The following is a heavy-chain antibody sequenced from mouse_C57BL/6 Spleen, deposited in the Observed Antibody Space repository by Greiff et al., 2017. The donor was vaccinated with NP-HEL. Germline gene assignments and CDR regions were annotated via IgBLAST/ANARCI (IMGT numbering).Heavy chain of an antibody. J-gene: IGHJ3*01. D-gene: IGHD1-1*01. V-gene: IGHV1-55*01. CDR1: GYTFTSYW. CDR3: ARSGDYYGSSYYPAWFAY. Sequence: QVQLKQSGAELVKPGASVKMSCKASGYTFTSYWITWVKQRPGQGLEWIGDIYPGSGSTNYNEKFKSKATLTVDTSSSTAYMQLSSLTSEDSAVYYCARSGDYYGSSYYPAWFAYWGQGTLVTVSA. CDR2: IYPGSGST.